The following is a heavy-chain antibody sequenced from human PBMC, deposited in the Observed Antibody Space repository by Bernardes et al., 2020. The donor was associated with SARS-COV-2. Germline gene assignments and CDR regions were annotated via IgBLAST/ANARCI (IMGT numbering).Heavy chain of an antibody. CDR2: ISSSSSTI. J-gene: IGHJ6*02. CDR1: GFPFSSYS. V-gene: IGHV3-48*01. D-gene: IGHD3-10*01. CDR3: ARDYTSTIVRGPRSYGMDV. Sequence: GGSLRLSCAASGFPFSSYSMNWVRQAPGKGLEWVSYISSSSSTISYADSVQGRFTISRDNAKNSLYLQMNSLRGEDTAVYYCARDYTSTIVRGPRSYGMDVWGQGTTVTVSS.